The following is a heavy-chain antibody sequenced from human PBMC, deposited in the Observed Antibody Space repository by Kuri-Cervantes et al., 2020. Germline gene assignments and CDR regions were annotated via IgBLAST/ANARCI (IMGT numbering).Heavy chain of an antibody. CDR1: DYSLASYW. V-gene: IGHV5-51*01. Sequence: KVSCKASDYSLASYWIGWVRQKPGKSLEWMGIIYAGDSDTKYSPYFQGQVTISAGKSTNTAYLQWSSRKDSDSAIYYCARGGPNREYHFDYWGQGTLVTVSS. J-gene: IGHJ4*02. CDR2: IYAGDSDT. CDR3: ARGGPNREYHFDY. D-gene: IGHD1-14*01.